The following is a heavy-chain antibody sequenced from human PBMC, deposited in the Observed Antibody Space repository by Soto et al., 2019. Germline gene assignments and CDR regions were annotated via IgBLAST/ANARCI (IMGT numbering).Heavy chain of an antibody. CDR2: ISYDGSNK. CDR1: GFTFSSYG. J-gene: IGHJ6*02. V-gene: IGHV3-30*18. CDR3: AKDRMINYYYGMDV. D-gene: IGHD3-22*01. Sequence: GGSLRLSCAASGFTFSSYGMHWVRQAPGKGLEWVAVISYDGSNKYYADSVKGRFTISRDNSKNTLYLQMNSLRAEDTAVYYCAKDRMINYYYGMDVWGQGTTVTVSS.